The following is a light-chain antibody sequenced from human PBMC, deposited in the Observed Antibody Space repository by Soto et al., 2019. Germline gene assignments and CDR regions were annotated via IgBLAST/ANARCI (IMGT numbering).Light chain of an antibody. Sequence: QSVLTQPPSVSGAPGQRVTISCTGSSSNIGAGYDVHWYQQLPGTAPKLLIYGNSNRPSGVPDRFSGSKSGTSASLAITGLQAEDEADYYCQSYDSSLXEVXXXGTKLTVL. V-gene: IGLV1-40*01. CDR1: SSNIGAGYD. CDR2: GNS. J-gene: IGLJ2*01. CDR3: QSYDSSLXEV.